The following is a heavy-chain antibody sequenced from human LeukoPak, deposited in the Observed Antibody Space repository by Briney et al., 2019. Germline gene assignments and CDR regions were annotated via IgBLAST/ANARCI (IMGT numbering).Heavy chain of an antibody. CDR3: AKITIFGPLLHFDY. V-gene: IGHV3-48*01. Sequence: GGSLRLSCAASGFIFSTYSMNWVRQAPGKGLQWVSYISSGSSTIYYADSVKGRFTISRDNSKNTLYLQMNSLRAEDTAVYYCAKITIFGPLLHFDYWGQGTLVTVSS. CDR1: GFIFSTYS. CDR2: ISSGSSTI. J-gene: IGHJ4*02. D-gene: IGHD3-3*01.